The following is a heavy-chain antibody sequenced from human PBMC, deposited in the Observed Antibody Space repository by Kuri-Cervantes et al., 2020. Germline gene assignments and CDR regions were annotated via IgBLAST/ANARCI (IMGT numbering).Heavy chain of an antibody. CDR2: IRSKANSYAT. J-gene: IGHJ4*02. CDR1: GFTFSSYA. D-gene: IGHD2-15*01. CDR3: ASGCSGGSCYFDY. Sequence: GESLKISCAASGFTFSSYAMHWVRQASGKGLEWVGRIRSKANSYATAYAASVKGRFTISRDDSKNTAYLQMNSLKTEDTAVYYCASGCSGGSCYFDYWGQGTLVTVSS. V-gene: IGHV3-73*01.